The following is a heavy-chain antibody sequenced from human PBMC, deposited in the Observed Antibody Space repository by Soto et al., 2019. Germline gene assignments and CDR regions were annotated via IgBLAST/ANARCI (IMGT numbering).Heavy chain of an antibody. J-gene: IGHJ3*01. CDR3: ARARWYDAFDV. V-gene: IGHV4-38-2*01. CDR1: GFFISSGNY. Sequence: KTSETLSLTCAVSGFFISSGNYWGWIREPPGKGLEWIGSIFHGGNTYYNPSLKSRVTISVDMSKNQFSLKLNSVTAADTAVYYCARARWYDAFDVWGQGTVVTVSS. CDR2: IFHGGNT. D-gene: IGHD2-15*01.